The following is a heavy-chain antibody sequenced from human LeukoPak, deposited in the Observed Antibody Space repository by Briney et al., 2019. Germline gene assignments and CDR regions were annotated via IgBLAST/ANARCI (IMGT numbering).Heavy chain of an antibody. J-gene: IGHJ4*02. CDR1: GFTFSSHA. CDR3: ANEIRPNDY. Sequence: PGGSLRLSCAVSGFTFSSHAMTWVRQAPGKGLQWVSSISISGDSTYYADSMKGRFTISRDNSKNTLYLQMNSLRADDTAVYYCANEIRPNDYWGQGTLVTVSS. CDR2: ISISGDST. V-gene: IGHV3-23*01.